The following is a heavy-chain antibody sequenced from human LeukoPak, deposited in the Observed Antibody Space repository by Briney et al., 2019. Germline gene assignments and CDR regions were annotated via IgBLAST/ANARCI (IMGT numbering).Heavy chain of an antibody. CDR2: ISRSSSYI. CDR1: GFTFNSYS. J-gene: IGHJ6*03. D-gene: IGHD2-8*01. CDR3: TRGRACTNGVCYTEYMDV. Sequence: GGSLRLSCAASGFTFNSYSMIWVRQAPGKGLEWVSAISRSSSYIFYADSVKGRFTITRDNAKNSLFLQMNSLRAEDTAVYYCTRGRACTNGVCYTEYMDVWGKGTTVTVSS. V-gene: IGHV3-21*01.